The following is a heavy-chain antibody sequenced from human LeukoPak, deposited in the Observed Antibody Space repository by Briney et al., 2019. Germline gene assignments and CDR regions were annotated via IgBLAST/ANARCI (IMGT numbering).Heavy chain of an antibody. D-gene: IGHD3-3*01. J-gene: IGHJ1*01. CDR2: ISGSGGST. V-gene: IGHV3-23*01. Sequence: QPGGSLRLXCAASGFTFSSYAMSWVRQAPGKGLEWVSAISGSGGSTYYADSVKGRFTISRDNSKNTLYLQMNSLRAEDTAVYYCAKDQGEEYYDFWSGPFQHWGQGTLVTVSS. CDR3: AKDQGEEYYDFWSGPFQH. CDR1: GFTFSSYA.